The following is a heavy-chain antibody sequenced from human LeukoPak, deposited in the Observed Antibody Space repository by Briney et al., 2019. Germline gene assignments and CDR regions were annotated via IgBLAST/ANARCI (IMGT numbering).Heavy chain of an antibody. CDR3: AKDFVRGYYTSSGMDV. CDR1: GFTFDDYA. J-gene: IGHJ6*02. D-gene: IGHD3-3*01. CDR2: ISGDGGST. V-gene: IGHV3-43*02. Sequence: GGSLRLSCAASGFTFDDYAMHWVRQAPGKGLEWVSFISGDGGSTYYADSVKGRFTISRDNSKNSLYLQMNSLRTEDTALYYCAKDFVRGYYTSSGMDVWGQGTTVTVSS.